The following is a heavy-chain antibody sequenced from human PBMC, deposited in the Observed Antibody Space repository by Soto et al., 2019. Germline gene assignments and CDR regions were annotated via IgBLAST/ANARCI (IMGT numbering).Heavy chain of an antibody. V-gene: IGHV3-23*01. D-gene: IGHD1-26*01. Sequence: EAQLLESGGGLTQPGGTLRLSCSASGFTFSTYPMAWVRQAPGKGLEWVSTIHGSGETAYYADSVKGRFTISRDNSKNTVLLQMDSLRVEDTAIYYWAKRQSGSYYAAFDVWGQGTVVTVSS. CDR3: AKRQSGSYYAAFDV. CDR2: IHGSGETA. J-gene: IGHJ3*01. CDR1: GFTFSTYP.